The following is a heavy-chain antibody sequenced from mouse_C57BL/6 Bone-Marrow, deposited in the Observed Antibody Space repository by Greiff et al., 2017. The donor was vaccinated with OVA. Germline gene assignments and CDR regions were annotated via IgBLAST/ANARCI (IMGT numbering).Heavy chain of an antibody. J-gene: IGHJ2*01. CDR1: GYTFTSYW. V-gene: IGHV1-74*01. CDR3: AYPVYDYDGLDY. Sequence: QVQLQQPGAELVKPGASVKVSCKASGYTFTSYWMHWVKQRPGQGLEWIGRIHPSDSDTNYNQKFKGKATLTVDKSSSTAYMQLSSLTSEGSAVYYCAYPVYDYDGLDYWGQGTTLTVSS. CDR2: IHPSDSDT. D-gene: IGHD2-4*01.